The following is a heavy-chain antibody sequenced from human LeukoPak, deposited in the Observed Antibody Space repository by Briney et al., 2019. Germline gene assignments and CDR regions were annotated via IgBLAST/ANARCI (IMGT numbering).Heavy chain of an antibody. CDR1: GLTFSIYS. V-gene: IGHV3-48*01. J-gene: IGHJ4*02. Sequence: GGSPRLSCAASGLTFSIYSMNWVRQAPGKGLEWVSYISSSSSTIYYADSVKGRFTISRDNAKNSLYLQMNSLRAEDTAVYYCARDSRVVPAAMGYWGQGTLATVSS. CDR2: ISSSSSTI. D-gene: IGHD2-2*01. CDR3: ARDSRVVPAAMGY.